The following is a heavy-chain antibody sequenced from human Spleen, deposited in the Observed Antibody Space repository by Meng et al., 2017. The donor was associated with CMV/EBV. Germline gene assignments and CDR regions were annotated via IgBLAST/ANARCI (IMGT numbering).Heavy chain of an antibody. Sequence: GQFHNSGPGLAKPSETLSLTCTVSGGSISSYYWSWIRQPAGKGLEWIGRIYTSGSTNYNPSLKSRVTMSVDTSKNQFSLKLSSVTAADTAVYYCASSYSSSWNNWFDPWGQGTLVTVSS. CDR3: ASSYSSSWNNWFDP. D-gene: IGHD6-13*01. J-gene: IGHJ5*02. CDR2: IYTSGST. CDR1: GGSISSYY. V-gene: IGHV4-4*07.